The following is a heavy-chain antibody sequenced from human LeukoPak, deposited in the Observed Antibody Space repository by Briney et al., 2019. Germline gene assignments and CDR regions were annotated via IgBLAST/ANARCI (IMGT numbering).Heavy chain of an antibody. CDR1: GFTFSNFW. Sequence: GGSLRLSCTASGFTFSNFWMGWVRQAPGKGLEWVANIKQDETEKFYLGSVKGRFTISRDNAKNTLYLQMNSLRAEDTAVYYCARDSESHYFDYWGQGTLVTVSS. CDR3: ARDSESHYFDY. J-gene: IGHJ4*02. CDR2: IKQDETEK. V-gene: IGHV3-7*01.